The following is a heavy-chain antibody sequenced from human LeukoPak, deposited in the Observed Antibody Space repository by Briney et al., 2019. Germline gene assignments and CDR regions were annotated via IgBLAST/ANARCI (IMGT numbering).Heavy chain of an antibody. CDR3: ATSGYYFDTSGYYYVDY. J-gene: IGHJ4*02. CDR2: INQSGST. Sequence: PSETLSLTCTVSGGSISIYYWIWIRQPPGKGLEWIGEINQSGSTNYSPSLKSRVSMSLDTSKNQYSLTLSSVTAADTSVYYCATSGYYFDTSGYYYVDYWGQGTLVTVSS. D-gene: IGHD3-22*01. CDR1: GGSISIYY. V-gene: IGHV4-34*01.